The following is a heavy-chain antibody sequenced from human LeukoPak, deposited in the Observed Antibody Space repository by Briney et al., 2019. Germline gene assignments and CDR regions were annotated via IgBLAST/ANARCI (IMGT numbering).Heavy chain of an antibody. CDR1: GGSFSGYY. J-gene: IGHJ4*02. D-gene: IGHD3-22*01. V-gene: IGHV4-34*01. CDR3: ASRGENYYDSSGPIDY. Sequence: SETPSLTCAVYGGSFSGYYWSWTRQPPGKGLEWIGEINHSGSTNYSPSLKSRVTISVDTSKNQFSLKLSSVTAADTAVYYCASRGENYYDSSGPIDYWGQGTLVTVSS. CDR2: INHSGST.